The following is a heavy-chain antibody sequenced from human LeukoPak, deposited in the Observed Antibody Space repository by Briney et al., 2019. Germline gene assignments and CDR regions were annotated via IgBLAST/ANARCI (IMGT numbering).Heavy chain of an antibody. J-gene: IGHJ2*01. D-gene: IGHD2-2*01. CDR3: ARDSSSWARYFDL. Sequence: SETLSLTCTVSGGSISSYYWSWIRQPPGKGLEWIGYIYYSGTTNYNPSLKSRVTISPDRSKNQFSLKVNSVTAADTALYYCARDSSSWARYFDLWGRGTLVTVSS. CDR2: IYYSGTT. V-gene: IGHV4-59*01. CDR1: GGSISSYY.